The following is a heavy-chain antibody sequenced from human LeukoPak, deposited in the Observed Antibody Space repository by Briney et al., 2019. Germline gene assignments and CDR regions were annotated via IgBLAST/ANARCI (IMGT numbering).Heavy chain of an antibody. J-gene: IGHJ4*02. V-gene: IGHV3-48*04. CDR3: AREHRGYSYGSDDY. CDR1: GFTFSSYA. CDR2: ISSSSSTI. D-gene: IGHD5-18*01. Sequence: PGGSLRPSCAASGFTFSSYAMHWVRQAPGKGLEWVSYISSSSSTIYYADSVKGRFTISRDNAKNSLYLQMNSLRAEDTAAYYCAREHRGYSYGSDDYWGQGTLVTVSS.